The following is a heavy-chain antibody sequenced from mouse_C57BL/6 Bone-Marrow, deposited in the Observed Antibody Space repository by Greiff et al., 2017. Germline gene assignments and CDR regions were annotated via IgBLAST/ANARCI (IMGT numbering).Heavy chain of an antibody. CDR1: GYTFTDYY. D-gene: IGHD2-3*01. CDR3: ARWGWLLRFFAY. J-gene: IGHJ2*01. Sequence: EVQLQQSGPVLVKPGASVKMSCKASGYTFTDYYMNWVKQSHGKSLEWIGVINPYNGGTSYNQKFKGKATLTVDKSSRTAYMELNSLTSEDSAVYYCARWGWLLRFFAYRGQGTTLTVSS. CDR2: INPYNGGT. V-gene: IGHV1-19*01.